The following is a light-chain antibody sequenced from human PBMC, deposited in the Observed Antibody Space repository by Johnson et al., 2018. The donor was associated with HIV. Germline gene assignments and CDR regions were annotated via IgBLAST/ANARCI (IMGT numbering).Light chain of an antibody. CDR3: GTWDSSLSAGGV. Sequence: QSVLTQPPSVSAAPGQKVTISCSGSSSNIGNNYVSWYQQLPGTAPKLLIYENNKRPSGIPDRFSGSKFGTSATLGITGLQTGDEADYYCGTWDSSLSAGGVFGPGTKVTVL. J-gene: IGLJ1*01. V-gene: IGLV1-51*02. CDR1: SSNIGNNY. CDR2: ENN.